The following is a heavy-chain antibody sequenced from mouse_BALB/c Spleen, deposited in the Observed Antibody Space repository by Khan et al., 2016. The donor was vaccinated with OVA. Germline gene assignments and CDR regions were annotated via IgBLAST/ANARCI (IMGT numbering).Heavy chain of an antibody. CDR1: GYTFTDSK. CDR2: IYTYNGGT. D-gene: IGHD2-14*01. CDR3: ARYRYYIDY. Sequence: EVQLVESGPELVKPGASVKISCKASGYTFTDSKMHWVKQRHGKSLEWIGYIYTYNGGTGYNQKFKRKATLTVENSSSTAYMELRNLTSEDAAVDYCARYRYYIDYWGQGTTLTVSS. J-gene: IGHJ2*01. V-gene: IGHV1S29*02.